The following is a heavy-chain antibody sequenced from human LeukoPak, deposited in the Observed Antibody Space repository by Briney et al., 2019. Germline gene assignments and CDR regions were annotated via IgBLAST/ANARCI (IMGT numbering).Heavy chain of an antibody. V-gene: IGHV1-2*02. J-gene: IGHJ4*02. CDR3: AREEVAVDTDY. Sequence: GPVKVSCKASGYTFTGYYMHWVRQAPGQGLEWMGWINPNSGGTSYAQKFQGRVTMTRDTSINTAYMELSRLRSDDTAVYYCAREEVAVDTDYWGQGTLVTVSS. CDR2: INPNSGGT. D-gene: IGHD5-18*01. CDR1: GYTFTGYY.